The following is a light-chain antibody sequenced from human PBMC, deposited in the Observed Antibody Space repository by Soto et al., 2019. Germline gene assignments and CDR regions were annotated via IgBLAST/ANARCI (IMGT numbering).Light chain of an antibody. Sequence: QSALTQPASVSGSPGQSMTISCTGTSSDVGGYDCVSWYQQHPGKAPKLLIYDVSSRSSGLSNRFSGSKSDNTASLTISGLQAEDEAVYYCSSYISSSTLVIFGGGTKLTVL. CDR2: DVS. CDR1: SSDVGGYDC. V-gene: IGLV2-14*01. J-gene: IGLJ2*01. CDR3: SSYISSSTLVI.